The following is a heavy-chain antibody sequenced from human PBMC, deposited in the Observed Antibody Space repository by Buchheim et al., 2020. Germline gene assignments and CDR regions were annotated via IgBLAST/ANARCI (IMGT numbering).Heavy chain of an antibody. CDR1: GFTSGSYA. Sequence: EVQLLASGGGLVQPGGSLRLSCAASGFTSGSYAMAWVRQAPGQGLEWVARIGGSGDKTYYRDSVKGRFTISRDSSKNTLYLQMNSLRVEDTALYFCAKGRGFDRWGQGT. CDR2: IGGSGDKT. CDR3: AKGRGFDR. J-gene: IGHJ4*02. V-gene: IGHV3-23*01.